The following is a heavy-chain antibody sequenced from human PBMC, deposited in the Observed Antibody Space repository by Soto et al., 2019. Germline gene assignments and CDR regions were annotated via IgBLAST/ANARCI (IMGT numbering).Heavy chain of an antibody. D-gene: IGHD3-16*01. CDR3: ARGSGGPGYSLRGQSGFDP. V-gene: IGHV4-30-4*02. CDR2: TYHSGNP. J-gene: IGHJ5*02. Sequence: PSETLSLTCTVSGVSISSGDYYWSWIRQPPGKGLEWIGHTYHSGNPYYNPSLKSRVTISVDTSKNQFSLKLSSVTAADTAVYYCARGSGGPGYSLRGQSGFDPWGQGTLVTVSS. CDR1: GVSISSGDYY.